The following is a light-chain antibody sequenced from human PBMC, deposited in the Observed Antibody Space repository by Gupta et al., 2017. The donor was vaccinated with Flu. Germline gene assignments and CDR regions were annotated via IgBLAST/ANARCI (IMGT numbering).Light chain of an antibody. CDR2: GVS. V-gene: IGKV3-15*01. CDR1: QSINTN. CDR3: QQHDNWPLT. Sequence: EIAMTHSPATLSVSPGGRATLSCRASQSINTNLVWYQQRPGQAPRLVIYGVSSRATGVPARFSGSGSGTDFTLTIISLQSEDFAVYYCQQHDNWPLTFGGGTKVEIK. J-gene: IGKJ4*01.